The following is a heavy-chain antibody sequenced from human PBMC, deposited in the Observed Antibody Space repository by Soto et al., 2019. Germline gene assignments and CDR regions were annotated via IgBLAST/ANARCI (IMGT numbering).Heavy chain of an antibody. D-gene: IGHD4-17*01. CDR1: GFTFSSYA. Sequence: GGSLRLSCAASGFTFSSYAMHWVRQAPGKGLEWVAVISYDGSNKYYADSVKGRFTISRDNSKNTLYLQMNSLRAEDTAVYYWARDASPPYGGMDVWGQGTTVTVSS. V-gene: IGHV3-30-3*01. CDR2: ISYDGSNK. CDR3: ARDASPPYGGMDV. J-gene: IGHJ6*02.